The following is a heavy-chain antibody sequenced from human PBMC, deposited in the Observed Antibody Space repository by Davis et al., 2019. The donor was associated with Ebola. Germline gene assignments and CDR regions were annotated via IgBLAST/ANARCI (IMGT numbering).Heavy chain of an antibody. CDR2: INPGGGST. CDR1: GYTFTRYY. J-gene: IGHJ4*02. CDR3: AREDYDSSGYYHDY. V-gene: IGHV1-46*01. D-gene: IGHD3-22*01. Sequence: AASVKVSCKASGYTFTRYYIHWVRQAPGQGLEWLGIINPGGGSTTYAQKFQGRVTMTSDTSTSTAYMELSSLRSEDTAVYYCAREDYDSSGYYHDYWGQGTLVTVSS.